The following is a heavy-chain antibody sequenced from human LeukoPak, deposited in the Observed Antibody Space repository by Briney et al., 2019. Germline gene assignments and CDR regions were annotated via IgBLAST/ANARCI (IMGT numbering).Heavy chain of an antibody. CDR2: MNPNSGNT. J-gene: IGHJ3*01. D-gene: IGHD2-15*01. CDR1: GYTFTSYD. Sequence: ASVKVSCKASGYTFTSYDINWVRQATGQGLEWMGWMNPNSGNTGYAQKFQGRVTMTTDTSTSTAYMELRSLKSDDTAVYYCAREDPGGAFDVWGRGTLVTVSS. V-gene: IGHV1-8*01. CDR3: AREDPGGAFDV.